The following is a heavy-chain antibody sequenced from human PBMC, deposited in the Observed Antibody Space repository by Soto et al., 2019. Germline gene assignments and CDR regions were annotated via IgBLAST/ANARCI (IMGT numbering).Heavy chain of an antibody. Sequence: GASVKVSCKASGYTFTSYAMHWVRRAPGQRLEWMGWINAGNGNTKYSQKFQGRVTITRDTSASTAYMELSSLRSEDTAVYYCARERVRFWSGYYPLFDYWGQGTLVTVTS. D-gene: IGHD3-3*01. V-gene: IGHV1-3*01. J-gene: IGHJ4*02. CDR3: ARERVRFWSGYYPLFDY. CDR2: INAGNGNT. CDR1: GYTFTSYA.